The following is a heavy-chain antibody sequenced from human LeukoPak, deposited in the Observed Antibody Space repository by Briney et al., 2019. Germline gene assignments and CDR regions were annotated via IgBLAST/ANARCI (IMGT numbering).Heavy chain of an antibody. J-gene: IGHJ6*02. CDR3: ATDFWSGYGKINCYGMDV. D-gene: IGHD3-3*01. Sequence: ASVKDSCKVSGYTLTELSMHWVRQAPGKGLEWMGGFDPEDGETIYAQKFQGRVTMTEDTSTDTAYMELSSLRSEDTAVYYCATDFWSGYGKINCYGMDVWGQGTTVTVSS. V-gene: IGHV1-24*01. CDR1: GYTLTELS. CDR2: FDPEDGET.